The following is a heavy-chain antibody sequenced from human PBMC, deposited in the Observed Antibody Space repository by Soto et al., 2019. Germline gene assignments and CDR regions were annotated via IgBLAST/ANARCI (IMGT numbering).Heavy chain of an antibody. CDR1: GFTFSSYA. V-gene: IGHV3-23*01. CDR3: AKDRTAMPEYQLLLYYFDY. Sequence: EVQLLESGGGLVQPGGSLRLSCAASGFTFSSYAMSWVRQAPGKGLEWVSAISGSGGSTYYADSVKGRFTISRDNSKNTLYLQMNSLRAEDTAVYYCAKDRTAMPEYQLLLYYFDYWGQGTLVTVSS. D-gene: IGHD2-2*01. CDR2: ISGSGGST. J-gene: IGHJ4*02.